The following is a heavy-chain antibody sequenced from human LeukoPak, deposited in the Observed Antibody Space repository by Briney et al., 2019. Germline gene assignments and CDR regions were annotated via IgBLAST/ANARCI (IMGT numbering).Heavy chain of an antibody. V-gene: IGHV1-2*02. J-gene: IGHJ4*02. CDR1: GYTFTGYY. D-gene: IGHD6-6*01. CDR2: VNPNSGGT. CDR3: ARDLSSSSDY. Sequence: ASVKVSCKASGYTFTGYYILWVRQAPGQGLEWMGWVNPNSGGTNYAQKFQGRVTMTRDTSISTAYMELSRLRSDDTAVYYCARDLSSSSDYWGQGTLVTVFS.